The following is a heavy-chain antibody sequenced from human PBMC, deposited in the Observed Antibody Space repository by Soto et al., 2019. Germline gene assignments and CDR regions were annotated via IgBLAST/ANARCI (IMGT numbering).Heavy chain of an antibody. J-gene: IGHJ5*02. CDR2: IYYSGST. Sequence: SETLSLTFTVSGGSISSGDYSWSWIRQPPGKGLEWIGYIYYSGSTYYNPSLKSRVTISVDTSKNQFSLKLSSVTAADTAVYYCAGAGGSGRSWFDPGGQGPLVTVSS. CDR1: GGSISSGDYS. V-gene: IGHV4-30-4*01. D-gene: IGHD3-10*01. CDR3: AGAGGSGRSWFDP.